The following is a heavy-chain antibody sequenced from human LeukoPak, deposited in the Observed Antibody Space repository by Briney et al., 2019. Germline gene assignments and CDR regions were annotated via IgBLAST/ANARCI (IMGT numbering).Heavy chain of an antibody. Sequence: PGGSLRLSRAASGFTFSSHAMTWVRQAPGKGLEWVSAISISGSKTYYADSVKGRFTISRDNSKNTLYLQMNSLRAEDTAVYYCANEIRPNDYWGQGTQVTVSS. V-gene: IGHV3-23*01. CDR3: ANEIRPNDY. J-gene: IGHJ4*02. CDR2: ISISGSKT. CDR1: GFTFSSHA. D-gene: IGHD4-17*01.